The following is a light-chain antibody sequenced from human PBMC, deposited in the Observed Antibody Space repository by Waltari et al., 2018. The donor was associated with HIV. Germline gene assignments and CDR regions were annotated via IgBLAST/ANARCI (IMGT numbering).Light chain of an antibody. CDR2: SND. CDR1: SSNHGSNT. CDR3: ATWDDSLNGWV. V-gene: IGLV1-44*01. J-gene: IGLJ3*02. Sequence: QSVLTQPPSASGTPGQRVTISCSGSSSNHGSNTVSWYHQVPGTAPKVLIYSNDDRPSGVPDRFSGSKSGTSASLAISGLQSEDEADYYCATWDDSLNGWVFGGGTKVTVL.